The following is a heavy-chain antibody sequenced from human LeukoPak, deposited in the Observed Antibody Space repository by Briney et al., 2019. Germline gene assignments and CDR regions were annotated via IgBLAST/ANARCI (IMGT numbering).Heavy chain of an antibody. CDR2: MCYSGST. V-gene: IGHV4-38-2*01. CDR3: ARTVGRFPWLRSDAFDI. Sequence: SETLSLTCGVSGYSITSGDNWAGSRPRPGKGGEWGGNMCYSGSTYYNPCLKSLVTISVDTSKNQSSLKLSSVTAADTVVYYCARTVGRFPWLRSDAFDIWGQGTMVTVSS. D-gene: IGHD5-12*01. CDR1: GYSITSGDN. J-gene: IGHJ3*02.